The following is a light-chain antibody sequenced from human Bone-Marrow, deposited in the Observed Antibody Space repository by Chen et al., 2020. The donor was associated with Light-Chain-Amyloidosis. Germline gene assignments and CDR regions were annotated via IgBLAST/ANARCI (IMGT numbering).Light chain of an antibody. CDR1: SSDIGDNKF. CDR3: FSSTSTSPVL. V-gene: IGLV2-14*01. J-gene: IGLJ2*01. CDR2: AVH. Sequence: QSALTPPASVSGSPGQWITISCTGTSSDIGDNKFVSWYQQRPGRGPKLLIFAVHNRPSGVSDRFSGSKVDNTASLTISGIRAEDEADYYCFSSTSTSPVLFGGGTKLTVL.